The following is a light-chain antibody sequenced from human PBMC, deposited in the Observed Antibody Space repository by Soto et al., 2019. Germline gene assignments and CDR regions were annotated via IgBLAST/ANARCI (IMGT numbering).Light chain of an antibody. CDR2: DAS. Sequence: DIQMTQSPSTLSASVGDRVTITCRASHTIYSWLAWYQQKPGKAPRLLIHDASSLESGVPARFSGSGSGTEFTLSISRLQPDDFSTYYCQQYNYYWTFGQGTKVEIK. V-gene: IGKV1-5*01. CDR3: QQYNYYWT. J-gene: IGKJ1*01. CDR1: HTIYSW.